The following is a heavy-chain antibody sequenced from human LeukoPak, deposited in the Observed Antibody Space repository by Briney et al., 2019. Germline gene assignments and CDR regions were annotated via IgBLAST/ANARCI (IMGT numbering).Heavy chain of an antibody. CDR2: IIPIFGTA. D-gene: IGHD1-14*01. V-gene: IGHV1-69*06. CDR3: ARDLRIAEDNYYYGMDV. J-gene: IGHJ6*04. Sequence: GASVKVSCKASGGTFISYAISWVRLAPGQGLEWMGGIIPIFGTANYAQKFQGRVTITADKSTSTAYMELSSLRSEDTAVYYCARDLRIAEDNYYYGMDVWGKGTTVTVSS. CDR1: GGTFISYA.